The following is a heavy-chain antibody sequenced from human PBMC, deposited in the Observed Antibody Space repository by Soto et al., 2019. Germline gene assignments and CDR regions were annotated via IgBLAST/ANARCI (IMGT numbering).Heavy chain of an antibody. CDR3: VRRSGRTGGDFDY. J-gene: IGHJ4*02. Sequence: QVQLVQSGAEVKKPGASVKVSCKASGYTFTGYYMHWVRQAPGQGLEWMGWINPNSGGTNYAQKFQGWVTMTRDTSISTAYMELSRLRSDDTAVYYCVRRSGRTGGDFDYWGQGTLVTVSS. CDR1: GYTFTGYY. CDR2: INPNSGGT. D-gene: IGHD2-8*02. V-gene: IGHV1-2*04.